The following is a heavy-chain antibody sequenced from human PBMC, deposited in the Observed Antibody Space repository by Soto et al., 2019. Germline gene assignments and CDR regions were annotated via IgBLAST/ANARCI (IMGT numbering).Heavy chain of an antibody. CDR2: IYYSGST. J-gene: IGHJ4*02. V-gene: IGHV4-59*08. Sequence: SETLSLTCTVSGGSISSYYWSWIRQPPGKGLEWIGYIYYSGSTNYNPSLKSRVTISVDTSKNQFSLKLSSVTAADTAVYYCARHTGIAAALDYWGQGTLVTVPS. D-gene: IGHD6-13*01. CDR1: GGSISSYY. CDR3: ARHTGIAAALDY.